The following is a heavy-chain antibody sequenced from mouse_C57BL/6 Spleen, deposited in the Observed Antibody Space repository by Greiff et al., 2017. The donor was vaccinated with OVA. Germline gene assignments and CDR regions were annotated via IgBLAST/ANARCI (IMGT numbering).Heavy chain of an antibody. D-gene: IGHD1-1*01. J-gene: IGHJ2*01. Sequence: QVQLKQSGAELVKPGASVKISCKASGYAFSSYWMNWVKQRPGKGLEWIGQIYPGDGDTNYNGKFKGKATLTADTSSSTAYMQLSSLTSEDSAVYFCARWGDGSSSFDYWGQGTTLTVSS. V-gene: IGHV1-80*01. CDR1: GYAFSSYW. CDR3: ARWGDGSSSFDY. CDR2: IYPGDGDT.